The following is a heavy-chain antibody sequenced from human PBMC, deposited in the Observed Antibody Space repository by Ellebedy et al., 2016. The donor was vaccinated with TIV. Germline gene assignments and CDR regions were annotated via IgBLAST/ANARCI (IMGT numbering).Heavy chain of an antibody. Sequence: AASVKVSCKASGYTFTGYYMHWVRQAPGQGLEWMGWINPNSGGTNYAQKFQGRVTMTRDTSISTAYMELSRLRSDDPAVYYCARDHFRIAAAGTNWFDPWGRGTLVTVSS. CDR2: INPNSGGT. J-gene: IGHJ5*02. D-gene: IGHD6-13*01. CDR1: GYTFTGYY. V-gene: IGHV1-2*02. CDR3: ARDHFRIAAAGTNWFDP.